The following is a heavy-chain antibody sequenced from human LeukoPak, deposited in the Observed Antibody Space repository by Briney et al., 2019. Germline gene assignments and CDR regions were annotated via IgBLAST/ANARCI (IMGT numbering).Heavy chain of an antibody. CDR1: GVSISSFY. Sequence: SETLSLTCTVSGVSISSFYWSWIRQPARKGLEWIGRIHTSGSTNYKPSLKRRVTMSADTSKKQFTLNLSSVTAAETAVYYCAREISTLFGVVTMRFDPWGQGTLVIVSS. CDR3: AREISTLFGVVTMRFDP. CDR2: IHTSGST. D-gene: IGHD3-3*01. J-gene: IGHJ5*02. V-gene: IGHV4-4*07.